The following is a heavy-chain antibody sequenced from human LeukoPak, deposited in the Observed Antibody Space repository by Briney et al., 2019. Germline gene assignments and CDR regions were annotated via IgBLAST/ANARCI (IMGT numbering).Heavy chain of an antibody. CDR1: GGTFSSYA. CDR3: ARDRGRGDSARIDY. CDR2: IIPILGIA. V-gene: IGHV1-69*04. Sequence: SVKVSCKASGGTFSSYAISWVRQAPGQGLEWMGRIIPILGIANYAQKFQGRVTITADKSTSTAYMELSSLRSEDRAGYYCARDRGRGDSARIDYWGREPW. J-gene: IGHJ4*02. D-gene: IGHD3-22*01.